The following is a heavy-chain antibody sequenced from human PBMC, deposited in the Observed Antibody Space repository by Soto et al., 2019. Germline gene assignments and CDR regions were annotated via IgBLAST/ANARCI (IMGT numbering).Heavy chain of an antibody. CDR2: IYSGGVT. D-gene: IGHD4-17*01. J-gene: IGHJ4*02. CDR3: ARNVPVTPLGY. V-gene: IGHV3-66*01. Sequence: EVQLVESGGDLVQPGGSLRLSCAASGVTVSNNFMSWVRQAPGKGLEWVSIIYSGGVTQYADSVKGRFTISRDNYKNTVYLQMNSLRVEGTAVYYCARNVPVTPLGYWGQGTLVTVSS. CDR1: GVTVSNNF.